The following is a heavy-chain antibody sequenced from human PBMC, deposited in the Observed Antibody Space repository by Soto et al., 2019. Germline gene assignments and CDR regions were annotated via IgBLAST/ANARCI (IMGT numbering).Heavy chain of an antibody. CDR3: ARGLRGISFYGMDV. CDR1: GFTFSLYG. D-gene: IGHD3-16*01. J-gene: IGHJ6*02. CDR2: IWYDGSNK. V-gene: IGHV3-33*01. Sequence: QVQLVESGGGVVQPGRSLRLSCAASGFTFSLYGMHWVRQAPGKGLEWVAVIWYDGSNKFYADSVKGRFTISRDNSKNTLYLQMNSLRDEDPAVYYCARGLRGISFYGMDVWGQGTTVIVSS.